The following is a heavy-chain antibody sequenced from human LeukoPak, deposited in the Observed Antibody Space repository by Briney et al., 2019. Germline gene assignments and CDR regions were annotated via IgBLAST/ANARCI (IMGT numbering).Heavy chain of an antibody. D-gene: IGHD6-13*01. CDR3: ARGGSSLIYFDY. J-gene: IGHJ4*02. CDR2: IYYSGST. CDR1: GGSISGYY. Sequence: SETLSLTCTVSGGSISGYYWSWIRQPPGKGLEWIGYIYYSGSTNYNPSLKSRVTISVDTSKNQFSLKLSSVTAADTAVYYCARGGSSLIYFDYWGQGTLVTVSS. V-gene: IGHV4-59*12.